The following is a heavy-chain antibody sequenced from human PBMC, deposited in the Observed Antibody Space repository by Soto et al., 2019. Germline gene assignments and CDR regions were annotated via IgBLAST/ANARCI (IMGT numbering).Heavy chain of an antibody. D-gene: IGHD1-1*01. CDR2: INAGSGNT. V-gene: IGHV1-3*01. CDR1: GYTFTSYA. CDR3: ASLLDDVTTFDY. Sequence: GASVKVSCKASGYTFTSYAMHWVRQAPGQRLEWMGWINAGSGNTKYSQKFQGRVTITRDTSASTAYMELSSLRGDDTALYYCASLLDDVTTFDYWGQGSLVTVSS. J-gene: IGHJ4*02.